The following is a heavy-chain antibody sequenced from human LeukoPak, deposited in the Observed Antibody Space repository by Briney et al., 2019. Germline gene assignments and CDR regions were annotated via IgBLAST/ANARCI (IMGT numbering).Heavy chain of an antibody. J-gene: IGHJ4*02. D-gene: IGHD6-13*01. Sequence: ASVKVSCKASGYTFNTYGISWVRQAPGQGLEWMGWISPYSGNTNYAQKLQGRVTMTTDTSTSTAYMELRSLRSDDTAVYYCARNSSSWDPPFDYWGQGTLVTVSS. CDR3: ARNSSSWDPPFDY. V-gene: IGHV1-18*01. CDR1: GYTFNTYG. CDR2: ISPYSGNT.